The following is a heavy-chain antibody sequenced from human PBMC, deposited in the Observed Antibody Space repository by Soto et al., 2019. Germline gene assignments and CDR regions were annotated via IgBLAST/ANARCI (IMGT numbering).Heavy chain of an antibody. J-gene: IGHJ6*02. Sequence: GGSLRLSCEASGFTFSSDAMSWVRQAPGKGLEWVSAISGSGGSTYYADSVKGRFTISRDNSKNTLYLQMNSLRAEDTAVYYCAKYDLDWNSYGPPDYYGMDVWGQGTTVTVSS. V-gene: IGHV3-23*01. CDR1: GFTFSSDA. CDR2: ISGSGGST. D-gene: IGHD5-18*01. CDR3: AKYDLDWNSYGPPDYYGMDV.